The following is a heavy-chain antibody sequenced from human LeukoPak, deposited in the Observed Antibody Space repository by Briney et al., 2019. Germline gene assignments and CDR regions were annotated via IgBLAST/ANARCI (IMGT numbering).Heavy chain of an antibody. CDR3: TGTLRYLEWLSHDGFQI. CDR1: GYTFTSYG. Sequence: GASVKVSCKASGYTFTSYGINWVRQATGQGREWMGWMNPTSGNTGYAQKFQGRLTITRNTSISTAYMELSSLTSEDSALYYWTGTLRYLEWLSHDGFQIWGEGTMVTVFS. J-gene: IGHJ3*02. CDR2: MNPTSGNT. D-gene: IGHD3-3*01. V-gene: IGHV1-8*01.